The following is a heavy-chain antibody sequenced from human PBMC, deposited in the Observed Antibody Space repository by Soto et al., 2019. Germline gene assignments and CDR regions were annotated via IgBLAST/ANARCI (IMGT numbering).Heavy chain of an antibody. CDR3: ARAPRRPAYYDSSGYPGGYFDY. J-gene: IGHJ4*02. Sequence: GGFLRLSCAASGFTFSSYSMNWVRQAPGKGLEWVSSISSSSSYIYYADSVKGRFTISRDNAKNSLYLQMNSLRAEDTAVYYCARAPRRPAYYDSSGYPGGYFDYWGQGTLVTVSS. D-gene: IGHD3-22*01. V-gene: IGHV3-21*01. CDR1: GFTFSSYS. CDR2: ISSSSSYI.